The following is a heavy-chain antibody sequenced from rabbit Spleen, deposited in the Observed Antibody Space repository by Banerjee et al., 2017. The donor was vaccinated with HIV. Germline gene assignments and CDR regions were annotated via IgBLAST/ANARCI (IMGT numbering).Heavy chain of an antibody. Sequence: QQQLEESGGGLVKPEGSLTLTCTASGFSFSNGYYMCWVRQAPGKGLEWIACIYIGSGSTYYASWAKGRFTISKTSTTVDLKMTSLTVADTATYFCARDYVDASGWQFNLWGPGTLVTVS. D-gene: IGHD6-1*01. V-gene: IGHV1S45*01. CDR2: IYIGSGST. CDR3: ARDYVDASGWQFNL. CDR1: GFSFSNGYY. J-gene: IGHJ4*01.